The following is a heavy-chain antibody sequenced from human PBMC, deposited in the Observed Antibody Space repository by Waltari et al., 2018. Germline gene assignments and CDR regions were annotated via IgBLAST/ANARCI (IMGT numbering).Heavy chain of an antibody. V-gene: IGHV3-23*04. D-gene: IGHD2-15*01. J-gene: IGHJ4*02. CDR2: ISDGGGNT. CDR1: GFTCTCSA. CDR3: ARAVEPDY. Sequence: EVQLVESGGGLVQPGGSLRLSCAASGFTCTCSAMTWVGQSPGKGLEWVSAISDGGGNTYYADSIKGRFTISRDNSKNTLYLQMKSLRIEDTAVYHCARAVEPDYWGQGTLVTVSS.